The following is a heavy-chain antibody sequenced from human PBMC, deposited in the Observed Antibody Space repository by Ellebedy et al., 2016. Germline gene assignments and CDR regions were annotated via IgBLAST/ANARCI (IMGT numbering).Heavy chain of an antibody. D-gene: IGHD5-12*01. CDR3: AGVTYSAYDNFDY. CDR2: ISPNSGDT. V-gene: IGHV1-2*02. J-gene: IGHJ4*02. CDR1: GYTFTGYY. Sequence: ASVKVSXXASGYTFTGYYMHWVRQAPGQGLEWMGWISPNSGDTNYAQKFQGRVTMTRDTSISTAYMELSSLRFDDTAVYYCAGVTYSAYDNFDYWGQGTLVTVSS.